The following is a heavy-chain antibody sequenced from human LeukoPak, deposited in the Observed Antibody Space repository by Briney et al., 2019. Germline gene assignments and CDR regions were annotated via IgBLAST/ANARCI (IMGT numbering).Heavy chain of an antibody. D-gene: IGHD3-10*01. CDR3: ATVLNYYASGSYYNWFDP. Sequence: ASVKVSCKASGYTFTGYYLHWVRQAPGQGLEWMGCVNPNSGDTNYAQKFQGSVTMTRDTSISTVYMELSRLRSDDTAVYYCATVLNYYASGSYYNWFDPWGQGTLVTVSS. CDR2: VNPNSGDT. J-gene: IGHJ5*02. CDR1: GYTFTGYY. V-gene: IGHV1-2*02.